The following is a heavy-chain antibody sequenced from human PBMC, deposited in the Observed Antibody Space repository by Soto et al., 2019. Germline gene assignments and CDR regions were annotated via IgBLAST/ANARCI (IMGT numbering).Heavy chain of an antibody. CDR2: INPSGGST. V-gene: IGHV1-46*03. D-gene: IGHD6-13*01. CDR3: ARVVAFAGTMPTRHPFVYY. Sequence: QVQLVQSGAEVKKPGASVKVSCKASGYTFTSYYMHWVRQAPGQGLEWMGIINPSGGSTSYAQKFQGRLTMPTDTSTSTRYMELSSLRSEDTAVYYCARVVAFAGTMPTRHPFVYYWGQGTLVTLSS. CDR1: GYTFTSYY. J-gene: IGHJ4*02.